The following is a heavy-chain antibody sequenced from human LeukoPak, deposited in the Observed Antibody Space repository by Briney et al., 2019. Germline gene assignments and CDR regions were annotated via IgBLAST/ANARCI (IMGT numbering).Heavy chain of an antibody. D-gene: IGHD3-9*01. CDR1: GFTFSSYA. CDR3: ARVLSGYPRRDYYYGMDV. CDR2: ISYDGSNK. Sequence: GRSLRLSCAASGFTFSSYAMHWVRQAPGKGLKWVAVISYDGSNKYYADSVKGRFTISRDNSKNTLYLQMNSLRAEDTAVYYCARVLSGYPRRDYYYGMDVWGKGTTVTVSS. V-gene: IGHV3-30*04. J-gene: IGHJ6*04.